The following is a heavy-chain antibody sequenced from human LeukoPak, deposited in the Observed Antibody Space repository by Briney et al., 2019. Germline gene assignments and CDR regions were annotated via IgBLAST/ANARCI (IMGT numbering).Heavy chain of an antibody. Sequence: SETLSLACTVSGGSISSGDYYWSWIRQPPGKGLEWIGYIYYSGSTYYNPSLKSRVTISVDTSKNQFSLKLSSVTAADTAVYYCASGLQFRILDYWGQGTLVTVSS. CDR1: GGSISSGDYY. V-gene: IGHV4-30-4*08. J-gene: IGHJ4*02. D-gene: IGHD5-24*01. CDR3: ASGLQFRILDY. CDR2: IYYSGST.